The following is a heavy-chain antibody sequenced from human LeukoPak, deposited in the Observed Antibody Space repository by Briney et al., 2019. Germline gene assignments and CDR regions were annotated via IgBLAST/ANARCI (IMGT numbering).Heavy chain of an antibody. D-gene: IGHD1-26*01. CDR2: IRSDGSNK. CDR3: ARDGGVGATLFDY. J-gene: IGHJ4*02. CDR1: GVSFSSYG. V-gene: IGHV3-30*02. Sequence: GGSLRLFCAVSGVSFSSYGMHWVRQAPGKGLEFMAFIRSDGSNKYYADSVKGRFTISRYNSKNTLYLQMNSLRAEDTAVYYCARDGGVGATLFDYWGQGTLVTVSS.